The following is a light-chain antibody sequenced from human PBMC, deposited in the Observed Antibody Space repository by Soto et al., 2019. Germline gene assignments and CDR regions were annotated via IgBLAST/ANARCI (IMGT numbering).Light chain of an antibody. Sequence: QSVLTQPPSVSGAPGQRVTISCTGSDSSIGAGYDVHWYQQLPGTPPKVLIYGNSNRPSGVPDRFSASKSGTSASLAITGLQAEDEADYYCQSYDNRLSGSYVFGTGTKFTVL. J-gene: IGLJ1*01. CDR1: DSSIGAGYD. CDR2: GNS. V-gene: IGLV1-40*01. CDR3: QSYDNRLSGSYV.